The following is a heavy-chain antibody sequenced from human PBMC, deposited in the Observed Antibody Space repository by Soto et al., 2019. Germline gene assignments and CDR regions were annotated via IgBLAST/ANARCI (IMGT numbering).Heavy chain of an antibody. D-gene: IGHD3-16*01. V-gene: IGHV1-46*01. J-gene: IGHJ4*02. CDR3: AREVGGGSAVWGEHY. CDR2: INPSGGST. Sequence: QVQLVQSGAEVKKPGASVKVSCTASGYTFTSYYMHWVRQAPGQGLEWMGIINPSGGSTSYAQKSQGIVTMTRDTSTSTVYIELSSLRSDDAAVYYCAREVGGGSAVWGEHYGSQVTLVTFAS. CDR1: GYTFTSYY.